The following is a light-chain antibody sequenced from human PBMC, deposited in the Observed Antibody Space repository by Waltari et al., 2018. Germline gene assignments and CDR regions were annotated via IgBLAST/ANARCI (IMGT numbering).Light chain of an antibody. CDR2: DAS. Sequence: EIMLTQSPGTLSLSAGERSTLSCRASQSISRFLAWYQQKPGQAPRPPIYDASTRATGIPDRFSGSGSGTDFSLTISRLEPEDIAVYYCQKYGSLPATFGQGTKVEIK. CDR1: QSISRF. J-gene: IGKJ1*01. CDR3: QKYGSLPAT. V-gene: IGKV3-20*01.